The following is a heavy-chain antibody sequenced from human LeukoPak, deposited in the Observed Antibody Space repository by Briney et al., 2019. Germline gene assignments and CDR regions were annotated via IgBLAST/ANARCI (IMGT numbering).Heavy chain of an antibody. V-gene: IGHV3-21*04. Sequence: TGGSLRLSCAASGFTFSHYAMNWVRQAPGKGLEWVSSITSSSGYIYYADSVKGRFTISRDNSKNSLYLQMNSLRTEDTALYYCAKEDYSSSWYALDYWGQGTLVTVSS. D-gene: IGHD6-13*01. J-gene: IGHJ4*02. CDR3: AKEDYSSSWYALDY. CDR1: GFTFSHYA. CDR2: ITSSSGYI.